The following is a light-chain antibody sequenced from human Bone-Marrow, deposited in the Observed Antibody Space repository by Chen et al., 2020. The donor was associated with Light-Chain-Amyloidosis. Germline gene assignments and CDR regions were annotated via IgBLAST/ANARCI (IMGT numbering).Light chain of an antibody. Sequence: EIVLTQSPGTLSLSPGERATLSCRASQSVSSSYLAWYQQKPGQAPRLLIYGASSRATGIPDRFSGSGSGTDFTLTISRLEPEDFAVYYCQQRGSWPVYTFGQGTKLEIK. CDR1: QSVSSSY. V-gene: IGKV3-20*01. CDR2: GAS. J-gene: IGKJ2*01. CDR3: QQRGSWPVYT.